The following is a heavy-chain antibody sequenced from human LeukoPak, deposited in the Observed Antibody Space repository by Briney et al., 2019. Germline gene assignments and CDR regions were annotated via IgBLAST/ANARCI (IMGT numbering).Heavy chain of an antibody. CDR2: IYSTGST. Sequence: SETLTLTCTVSGGSISSYYWSWIRQPAGKGLEWIGRIYSTGSTNYNPSLKSRVTMSVDTSKNQFSLRLRSVTAADTAVYYCARQITSAGTAGFDFWGQGALVTVSS. D-gene: IGHD6-13*01. CDR3: ARQITSAGTAGFDF. J-gene: IGHJ4*02. V-gene: IGHV4-4*07. CDR1: GGSISSYY.